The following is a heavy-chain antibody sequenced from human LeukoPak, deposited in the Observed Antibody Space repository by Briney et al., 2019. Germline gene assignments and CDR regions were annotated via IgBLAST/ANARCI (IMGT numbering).Heavy chain of an antibody. CDR2: ISGSGGST. Sequence: PGGSLRLSCAASGFTFSSYAMSWVRQAPGKGLECVSAISGSGGSTYYADSAKGRFTISRDNSNNTLYLQMNSLRAEDTAVYFCAKDRRYDILTGYYAGPHFDYWGQGTLVTVSS. D-gene: IGHD3-9*01. V-gene: IGHV3-23*01. J-gene: IGHJ4*02. CDR1: GFTFSSYA. CDR3: AKDRRYDILTGYYAGPHFDY.